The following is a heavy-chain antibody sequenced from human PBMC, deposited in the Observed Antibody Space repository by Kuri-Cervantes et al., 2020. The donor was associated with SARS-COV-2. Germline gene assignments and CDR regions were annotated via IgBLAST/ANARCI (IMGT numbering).Heavy chain of an antibody. Sequence: GESLKISCAASGFTFSDYYMSWIRQAPGKGLEWVSYISSSGSTIYYADSVKGRFTISRDNAKNSLYLQMNSLRAEDTAVYYCARDSYSGSYTRRIGYWGQGTLVTVSS. V-gene: IGHV3-11*04. CDR3: ARDSYSGSYTRRIGY. CDR1: GFTFSDYY. CDR2: ISSSGSTI. J-gene: IGHJ4*02. D-gene: IGHD1-26*01.